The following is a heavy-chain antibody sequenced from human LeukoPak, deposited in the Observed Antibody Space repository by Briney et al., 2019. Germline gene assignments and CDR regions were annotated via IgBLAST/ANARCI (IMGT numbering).Heavy chain of an antibody. Sequence: SETLSLTRAVYGGSFRDYYWSWIRQPPGKGLEWIGEINHRGSTTYNPPLQSRVPIYLDTSQNQFSLSLRSVTPADTALCSCAIAGGVPGWFDGGGQGTLVTVSS. D-gene: IGHD1-14*01. J-gene: IGHJ5*02. CDR1: GGSFRDYY. CDR2: INHRGST. V-gene: IGHV4-34*01. CDR3: AIAGGVPGWFDG.